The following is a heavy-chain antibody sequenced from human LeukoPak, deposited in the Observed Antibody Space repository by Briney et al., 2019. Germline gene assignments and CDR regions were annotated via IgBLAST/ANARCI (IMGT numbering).Heavy chain of an antibody. CDR2: ISSSSSYI. J-gene: IGHJ4*02. D-gene: IGHD6-19*01. Sequence: GGSLRLSCAASGFTFSSYSMNWVRQAPGKGLEWVSSISSSSSYIYYADSVKGRFTISRDNAKNSLYLQMNSLRAEDTAVYYCARSVGWRDRFDYWGQGILVTVSS. CDR3: ARSVGWRDRFDY. V-gene: IGHV3-21*01. CDR1: GFTFSSYS.